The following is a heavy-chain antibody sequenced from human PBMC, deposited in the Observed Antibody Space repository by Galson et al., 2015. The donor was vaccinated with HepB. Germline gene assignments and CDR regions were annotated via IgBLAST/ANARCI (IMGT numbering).Heavy chain of an antibody. CDR2: IYPGDSDT. CDR1: GYSFTTYW. J-gene: IGHJ6*03. CDR3: ARQGIGYGSNYYSMDV. V-gene: IGHV5-51*01. Sequence: QSGAEVKKPGESLKISCKASGYSFTTYWIDWVRQMPGKGLEWMGSIYPGDSDTRYSPSFQGQVSISADKSISTAYLQWSSLKASDTAIYYCARQGIGYGSNYYSMDVWGRGTTVTVSS. D-gene: IGHD6-13*01.